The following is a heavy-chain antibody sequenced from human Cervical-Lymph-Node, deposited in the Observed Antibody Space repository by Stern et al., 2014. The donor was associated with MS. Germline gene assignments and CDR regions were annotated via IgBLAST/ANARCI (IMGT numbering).Heavy chain of an antibody. V-gene: IGHV1-8*01. CDR1: GYSFINYD. CDR3: TCGLEY. J-gene: IGHJ4*02. Sequence: VQLVESGAEVKKPGASVKVSCTTSGYSFINYDITWVRPAAGQGLDWMGWMNPISGNTDCAQKFEGRVTMTRSTSINIAYMELSNLTSEDTALYYCTCGLEYWGQGTLVTVSS. D-gene: IGHD2-21*01. CDR2: MNPISGNT.